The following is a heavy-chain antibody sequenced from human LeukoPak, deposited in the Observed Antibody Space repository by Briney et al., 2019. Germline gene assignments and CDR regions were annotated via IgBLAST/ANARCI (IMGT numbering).Heavy chain of an antibody. D-gene: IGHD3-16*01. J-gene: IGHJ6*03. Sequence: SVKVSCKASGGTFSTYAISWVRQAPGQGLEWMGGIIPIFDTPNYPQKFQGRVTITTDESTSTAYMELSSLKSEDTAVYYCATLGHYYYDMDVWGKGTTVTVSS. CDR3: ATLGHYYYDMDV. V-gene: IGHV1-69*05. CDR2: IIPIFDTP. CDR1: GGTFSTYA.